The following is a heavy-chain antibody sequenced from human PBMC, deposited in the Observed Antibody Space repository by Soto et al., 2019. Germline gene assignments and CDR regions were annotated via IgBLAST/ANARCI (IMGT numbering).Heavy chain of an antibody. CDR2: IYSSGTT. Sequence: QVQLQESGPGLVKPSQTLSLTCTVSGGSFNSDGYYWSWIRQHPEKGLEWIGYIYSSGTTYYNPSLRSRISMSMETSKNPFSLELTSVSASDTAVYFCERGSWITALVLLRFDFWGQGTLVTVSS. D-gene: IGHD5-18*01. CDR3: ERGSWITALVLLRFDF. J-gene: IGHJ4*02. V-gene: IGHV4-31*03. CDR1: GGSFNSDGYY.